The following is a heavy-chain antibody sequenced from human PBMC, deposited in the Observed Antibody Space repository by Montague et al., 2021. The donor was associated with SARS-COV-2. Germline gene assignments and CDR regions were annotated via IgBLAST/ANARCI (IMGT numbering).Heavy chain of an antibody. CDR1: GGSISSSGYY. V-gene: IGHV4-39*01. CDR2: IYYSGST. CDR3: ARFPTSYYYDSKAAPATPDAFDL. Sequence: SETLSLTCTVSGGSISSSGYYWGWIRQPPGKGLEWIGSIYYSGSTYYNPSIKSRVTISVDTSKNQFSLKLSSVTAADTAVYYCARFPTSYYYDSKAAPATPDAFDLWGQGTMVTVSS. J-gene: IGHJ3*01. D-gene: IGHD3-22*01.